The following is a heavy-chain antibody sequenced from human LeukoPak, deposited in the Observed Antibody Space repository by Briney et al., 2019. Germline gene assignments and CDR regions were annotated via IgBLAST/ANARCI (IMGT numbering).Heavy chain of an antibody. CDR2: IRSKANSYAT. CDR3: TRPGLDGYKAQGREDYYYYGMDV. J-gene: IGHJ6*02. V-gene: IGHV3-73*01. Sequence: GGSPRLSCAASGFTFSGSAMHWVRQASGKGLEWVGRIRSKANSYATAYAASVKGRFTISRDDSKNTAYLQMNSLKTEDTAVYYCTRPGLDGYKAQGREDYYYYGMDVWGQGTTVTVSS. D-gene: IGHD5-24*01. CDR1: GFTFSGSA.